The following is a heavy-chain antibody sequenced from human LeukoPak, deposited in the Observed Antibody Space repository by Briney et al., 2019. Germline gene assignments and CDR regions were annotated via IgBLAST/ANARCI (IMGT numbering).Heavy chain of an antibody. J-gene: IGHJ4*02. Sequence: SETLSLTCSVFDGSISNYYWSWIRQPPGKGLEWIGYAYYSGSTYYNPSLKSRVTISVDTSKNQFSLKLTSVTAADTAVYYCAASGMTTVTFFDYWGQGTLVTVSS. CDR1: DGSISNYY. D-gene: IGHD4-17*01. CDR3: AASGMTTVTFFDY. V-gene: IGHV4-59*04. CDR2: AYYSGST.